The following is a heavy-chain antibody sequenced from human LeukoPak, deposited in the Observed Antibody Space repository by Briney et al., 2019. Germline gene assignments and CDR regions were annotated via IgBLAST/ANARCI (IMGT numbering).Heavy chain of an antibody. Sequence: PSETLSLTCTVSGGSISSSSYYWGWIRQPPGKGLEWIGSIYYSGSTYYNPSLKSRVTISVDTSKNQFSLKLSSVTAADTAVYYCARVPPSSSWYAYHYGMDVWGQGTTVTVSS. D-gene: IGHD6-13*01. CDR1: GGSISSSSYY. CDR3: ARVPPSSSWYAYHYGMDV. V-gene: IGHV4-39*01. CDR2: IYYSGST. J-gene: IGHJ6*02.